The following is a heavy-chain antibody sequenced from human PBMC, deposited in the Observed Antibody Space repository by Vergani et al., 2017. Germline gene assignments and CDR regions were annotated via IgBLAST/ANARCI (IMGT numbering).Heavy chain of an antibody. V-gene: IGHV3-23*04. D-gene: IGHD1-26*01. J-gene: IGHJ4*02. Sequence: EVQLVESGGGLVKPGGSLRLSCAASGFTFSSYSMNWVRQAPGKGLEWVSAITGSGGSTYYADSVKGRFTISRDNSKNTLYLQMNSLRVEDTAVYYCAKDYSGSYWTTFDYWGQGTLVTVSS. CDR2: ITGSGGST. CDR3: AKDYSGSYWTTFDY. CDR1: GFTFSSYS.